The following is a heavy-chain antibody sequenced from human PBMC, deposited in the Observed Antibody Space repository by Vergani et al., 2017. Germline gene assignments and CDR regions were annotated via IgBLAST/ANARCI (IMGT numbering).Heavy chain of an antibody. CDR3: ARDFGGEWYCDL. CDR2: IYYSGST. D-gene: IGHD4-23*01. J-gene: IGHJ2*01. V-gene: IGHV4-30-4*08. Sequence: QVQLQESGPGLVKPPGTLSLTCTVSGGSISSGDYYWSWIRQPPGKGLEWIGYIYYSGSTYYNPSLKSRVTISVDTSKNQFSRKLSSVTAADTAVYYCARDFGGEWYCDLWGRGATVTVSS. CDR1: GGSISSGDYY.